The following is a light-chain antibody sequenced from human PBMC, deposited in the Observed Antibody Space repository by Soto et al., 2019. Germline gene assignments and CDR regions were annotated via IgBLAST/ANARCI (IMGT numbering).Light chain of an antibody. Sequence: AVQLTQSPSSLSASVGDRVTISCRASQVIGSALAWYQQNPGKAPKVLIYDASSLESGVPSRFSGSGSGTDFTLTISSLQPEDFASYYCQQFSSFPLTFGGGTKVDI. J-gene: IGKJ4*01. V-gene: IGKV1-13*02. CDR2: DAS. CDR1: QVIGSA. CDR3: QQFSSFPLT.